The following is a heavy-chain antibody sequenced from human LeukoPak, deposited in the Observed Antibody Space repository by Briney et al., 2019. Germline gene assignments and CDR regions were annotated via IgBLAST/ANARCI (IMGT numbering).Heavy chain of an antibody. CDR2: INHSGST. CDR1: GGSISSSSYY. V-gene: IGHV4-39*07. J-gene: IGHJ5*02. D-gene: IGHD2-2*01. Sequence: PSETLSLTCTVSGGSISSSSYYWGWIRQPPGKGLEWIGEINHSGSTNYNPSLKSRVTISVDTSKNQFSLKLSSVTAADTAVYYCARLSPVVPAATINWFDPWGQGTLVTVSS. CDR3: ARLSPVVPAATINWFDP.